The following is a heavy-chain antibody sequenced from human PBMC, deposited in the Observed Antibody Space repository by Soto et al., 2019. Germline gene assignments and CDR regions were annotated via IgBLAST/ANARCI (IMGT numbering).Heavy chain of an antibody. CDR1: GFTFSSYG. CDR2: ISYDGSNK. J-gene: IGHJ4*02. CDR3: AKEGYSGSYIDY. V-gene: IGHV3-30*18. Sequence: QVQLVESGGGVVQPGRSLRLSCAASGFTFSSYGMHWVRQAPGKGLEWVAVISYDGSNKYYADSVKGRFTISRDNSKNPLYLQMNSLRAEDTAVYYCAKEGYSGSYIDYWGQGTLVTVSS. D-gene: IGHD1-26*01.